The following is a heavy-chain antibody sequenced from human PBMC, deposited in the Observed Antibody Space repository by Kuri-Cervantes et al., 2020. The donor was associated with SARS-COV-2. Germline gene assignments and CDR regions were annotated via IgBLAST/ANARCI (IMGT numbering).Heavy chain of an antibody. D-gene: IGHD3-10*01. V-gene: IGHV3-13*01. Sequence: GESLKISCAASGFTLSACDMHWVRQVTGKGLEWVSTIATSGDTYYLNSVKGRFTISRESARNSLYLQMYSLRVEDTAVYYCVREAPGSASGITSFDLWGRGTLVTVSS. CDR1: GFTLSACD. CDR2: IATSGDT. J-gene: IGHJ2*01. CDR3: VREAPGSASGITSFDL.